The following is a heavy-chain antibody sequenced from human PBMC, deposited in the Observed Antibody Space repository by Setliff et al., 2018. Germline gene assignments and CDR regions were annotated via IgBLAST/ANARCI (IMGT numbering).Heavy chain of an antibody. CDR2: VYSGSPNT. D-gene: IGHD3-22*01. V-gene: IGHV3-23*03. J-gene: IGHJ4*02. CDR3: AKELIEVLMTGLEF. CDR1: GFSFSNYW. Sequence: GGSLRLSCAASGFSFSNYWMSWIRQAPGKGLEWVSVVYSGSPNTYYAASVKGRFTISRDNSKNTLYLQMNSLRVEDTAVYFCAKELIEVLMTGLEFWGQGTMVTVSS.